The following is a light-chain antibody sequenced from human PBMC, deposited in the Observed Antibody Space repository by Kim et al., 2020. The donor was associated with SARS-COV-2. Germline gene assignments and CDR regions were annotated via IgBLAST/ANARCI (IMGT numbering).Light chain of an antibody. V-gene: IGLV2-11*03. CDR3: CSYAGSYV. CDR2: NFI. J-gene: IGLJ1*01. Sequence: SPGQSVTISCTGTTIDVGAFNSVSWYQQHPGKAPKVIIYNFINRPSGVPDRFSGSRSGNTASLTISGLQAEDEADYYCCSYAGSYVFGSGTKVTVL. CDR1: TIDVGAFNS.